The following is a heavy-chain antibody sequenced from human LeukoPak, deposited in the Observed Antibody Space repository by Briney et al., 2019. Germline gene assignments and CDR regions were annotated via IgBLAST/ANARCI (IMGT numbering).Heavy chain of an antibody. V-gene: IGHV3-23*01. CDR1: GFTFSSYA. CDR2: ISGSGGST. J-gene: IGHJ3*02. CDR3: AKDLNYDFWSGYRGGAFDI. Sequence: PGGSLRLSCAASGFTFSSYAMSWVRQAPGKGLEWVSGISGSGGSTYYADSVKGRFTISRDNSKNTLYLQMNSLRAEDTAVYYCAKDLNYDFWSGYRGGAFDIWGQGTMVTVSS. D-gene: IGHD3-3*01.